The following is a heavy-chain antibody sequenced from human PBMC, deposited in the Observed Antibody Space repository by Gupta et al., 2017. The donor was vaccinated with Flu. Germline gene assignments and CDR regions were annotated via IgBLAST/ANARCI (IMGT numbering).Heavy chain of an antibody. CDR3: ARLNYDFWKNYYYGMDV. J-gene: IGHJ6*02. Sequence: VQLVESGGGLVQPGGSLRLSCIASESAVNSNYMTWVRQAPGKGLQWVSVIYTGGSTYYADSVKGRFTISRDNSKNTLYLQMNSLSPEDTAVYYCARLNYDFWKNYYYGMDVWGQGTMVAVSS. CDR2: IYTGGST. D-gene: IGHD3-3*01. CDR1: ESAVNSNY. V-gene: IGHV3-66*02.